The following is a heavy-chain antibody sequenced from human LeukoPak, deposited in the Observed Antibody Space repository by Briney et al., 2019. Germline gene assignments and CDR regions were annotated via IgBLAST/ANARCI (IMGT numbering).Heavy chain of an antibody. J-gene: IGHJ4*02. Sequence: PGGSLRLSCAASGFTFSSYEMNWVRQAPGKGLEWVSYISSSGSTIYYADSVKGRFTISRDNAKNSLFLQMDSLRAEDTAMYYCARDKIEGATLFDYWGRGTLVTVSS. CDR3: ARDKIEGATLFDY. CDR1: GFTFSSYE. CDR2: ISSSGSTI. V-gene: IGHV3-48*03. D-gene: IGHD1-26*01.